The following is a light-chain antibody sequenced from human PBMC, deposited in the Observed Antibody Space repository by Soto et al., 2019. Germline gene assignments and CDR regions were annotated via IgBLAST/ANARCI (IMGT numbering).Light chain of an antibody. CDR2: WAS. CDR1: QSVLYSSNNKNY. V-gene: IGKV4-1*01. CDR3: QQYYSTPRG. J-gene: IGKJ1*01. Sequence: DIVMTQSPDSLAVSLGERATINCKSSQSVLYSSNNKNYLAWYQQKPGQPPKLLIYWASTRESGVPDRFSGSGSGTDFTLTISSLQAEDVAVYYCQQYYSTPRGFGLGTKVDIK.